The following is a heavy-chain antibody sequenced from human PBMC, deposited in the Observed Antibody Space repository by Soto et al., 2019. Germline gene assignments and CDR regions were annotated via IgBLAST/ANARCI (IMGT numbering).Heavy chain of an antibody. CDR1: GFTFSSYG. D-gene: IGHD3-3*01. CDR3: ARGKYYDSWSGYLGSSGWFDP. J-gene: IGHJ5*02. Sequence: VQLVESGGGVVQPGRSLRLSCAASGFTFSSYGMHWVRQAPGKGLEWVAVIWYDGSNKYYADSVKGRFTISRDNSKNTLYLQMNSLRAEDTAVYYCARGKYYDSWSGYLGSSGWFDPWGQGTLVTVSS. V-gene: IGHV3-33*01. CDR2: IWYDGSNK.